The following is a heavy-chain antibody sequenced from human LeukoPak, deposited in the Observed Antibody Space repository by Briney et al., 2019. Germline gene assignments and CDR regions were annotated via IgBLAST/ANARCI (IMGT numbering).Heavy chain of an antibody. V-gene: IGHV4-4*09. D-gene: IGHD1-26*01. CDR1: GGSIRSYY. CDR2: IYTSGST. J-gene: IGHJ3*02. Sequence: SETLSLTGSVSGGSIRSYYWSWIRQPPGKGLEWIGYIYTSGSTSYNPSLKSRVTISVDTSKNQISLELSSVTAADTAVYYCARHYVSYDAFDIWGQGTVVTVSS. CDR3: ARHYVSYDAFDI.